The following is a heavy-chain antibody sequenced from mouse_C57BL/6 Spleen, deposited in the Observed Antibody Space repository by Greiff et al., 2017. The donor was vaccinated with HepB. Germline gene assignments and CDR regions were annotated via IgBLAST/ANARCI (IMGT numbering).Heavy chain of an antibody. CDR3: ARQTAQATCPAGFAD. CDR2: FDPSDSST. D-gene: IGHD3-2*02. CDR1: GYTFTSYW. J-gene: IGHJ3*01. Sequence: VQLQQPGAELVKPGASVKLSCKASGYTFTSYWMQWVKQRPGQGLEWIGEFDPSDSSTNYNQKFKGKATLTVDTSSSTAYMQLSSLTSEDSAVYYCARQTAQATCPAGFADWGQGTLVTVSA. V-gene: IGHV1-50*01.